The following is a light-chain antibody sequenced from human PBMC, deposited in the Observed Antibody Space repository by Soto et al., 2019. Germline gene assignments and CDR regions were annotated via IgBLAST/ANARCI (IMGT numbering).Light chain of an antibody. CDR3: QQYTNWPYT. CDR2: GAS. V-gene: IGKV3-15*01. CDR1: QSVGSN. J-gene: IGKJ2*01. Sequence: EIVMTQSPATLSVSPGERASLSCRASQSVGSNLAWYQQTAGQAPRLLIYGASTRATGIPARFSGSGSGTEFTLTSSSLPSEDFAVYSCQQYTNWPYTFGQGTKLEIK.